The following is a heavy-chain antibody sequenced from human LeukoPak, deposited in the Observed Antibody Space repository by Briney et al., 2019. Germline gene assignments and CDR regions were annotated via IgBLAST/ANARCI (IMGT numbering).Heavy chain of an antibody. D-gene: IGHD2-2*01. CDR2: INHSGST. Sequence: PSETLSLTCAVYGGSFSGYYWSWIRQPPGKGLEWIGEINHSGSTNYNPSLKSRVTISVDTSKNQFSLKLSSVTAADTAVYYCARFAYQRSSHWFDPWGQGTLVTVSS. J-gene: IGHJ5*02. V-gene: IGHV4-34*01. CDR1: GGSFSGYY. CDR3: ARFAYQRSSHWFDP.